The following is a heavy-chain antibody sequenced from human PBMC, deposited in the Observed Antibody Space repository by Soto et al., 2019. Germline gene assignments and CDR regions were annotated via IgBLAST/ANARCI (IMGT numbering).Heavy chain of an antibody. J-gene: IGHJ6*02. Sequence: AETLSLTCTVSGGSISSYYWSWIRQPPGKGLEWIGYIYYSGSTNYNPSLRSRVTISVDTSKNQFSLKLSPVTAADTAVYYCARSASGRYDMDVWGQGTTVTVSS. D-gene: IGHD3-10*01. V-gene: IGHV4-59*08. CDR1: GGSISSYY. CDR3: ARSASGRYDMDV. CDR2: IYYSGST.